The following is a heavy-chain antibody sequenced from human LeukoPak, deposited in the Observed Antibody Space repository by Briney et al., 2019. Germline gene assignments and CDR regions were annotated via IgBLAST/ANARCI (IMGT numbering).Heavy chain of an antibody. CDR3: ASEFGPGALDY. D-gene: IGHD3-10*01. CDR2: INHSGST. V-gene: IGHV4-34*01. J-gene: IGHJ4*02. CDR1: GGSFSGYY. Sequence: PSETLSLTCTVYGGSFSGYYWSWIRQPPGKGLEWIGEINHSGSTNYNPSLKSRVTISIDTSKNQFSLKLSSVTAADTAVYYCASEFGPGALDYWGQGTLVTVSS.